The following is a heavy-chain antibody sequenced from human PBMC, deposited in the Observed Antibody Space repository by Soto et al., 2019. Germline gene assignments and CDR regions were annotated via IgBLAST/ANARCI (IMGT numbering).Heavy chain of an antibody. CDR2: INTYNSYT. CDR3: AQNITSRIES. D-gene: IGHD2-2*01. Sequence: QVQLVQSGAELRKPGASVKVSCKTSGYAFRNYGISWVRQAPGQGLEWMGWINTYNSYTHSAKKFQGRVIMTIESSTSSAFLEVRSLRSDDTAVYYCAQNITSRIESWGQGTLVTVSS. J-gene: IGHJ5*01. CDR1: GYAFRNYG. V-gene: IGHV1-18*01.